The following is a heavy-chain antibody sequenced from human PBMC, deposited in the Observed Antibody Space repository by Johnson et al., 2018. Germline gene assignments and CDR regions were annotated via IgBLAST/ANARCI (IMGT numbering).Heavy chain of an antibody. J-gene: IGHJ1*01. D-gene: IGHD2-15*01. CDR1: GFTFSSYG. CDR2: IWYVGSNT. CDR3: GRDRSSGSGGSCSAEYFQH. Sequence: QVQLVESGGGLVQPGGSLRLSCAASGFTFSSYGMHWVRQAPGKGLEWVAVIWYVGSNTYYADSVKGRFTISRDNSKNTRYLKMNSLKAEDTAVYYCGRDRSSGSGGSCSAEYFQHWGQGTLVTVSS. V-gene: IGHV3-33*08.